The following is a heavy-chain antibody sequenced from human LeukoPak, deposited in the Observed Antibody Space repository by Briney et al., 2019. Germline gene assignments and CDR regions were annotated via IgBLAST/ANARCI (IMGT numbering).Heavy chain of an antibody. Sequence: GGSLRLSCAASGFTFSNTNMNWVRQAPGKGLEWVSSISGSSSYIYYADSLKGRFTISRDNAKNSLFLQMNSLRAEDTAVYYCARRVPYFDYWGQGALVTVSS. CDR1: GFTFSNTN. V-gene: IGHV3-21*01. D-gene: IGHD4/OR15-4a*01. J-gene: IGHJ4*02. CDR2: ISGSSSYI. CDR3: ARRVPYFDY.